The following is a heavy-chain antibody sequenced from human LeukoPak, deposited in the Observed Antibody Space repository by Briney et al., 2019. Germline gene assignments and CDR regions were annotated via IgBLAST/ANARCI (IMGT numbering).Heavy chain of an antibody. V-gene: IGHV1-69*01. CDR2: IIPIFGTA. D-gene: IGHD6-19*01. Sequence: SVKVSCKASGGTFSSYAISWVRQAPGQGLEWMGGIIPIFGTANYAQKFQGRFTITADESTSTAYMELSSLRSEDTAVYYCARGEQWLAPIDYWGQGTLVTVSS. CDR3: ARGEQWLAPIDY. CDR1: GGTFSSYA. J-gene: IGHJ4*02.